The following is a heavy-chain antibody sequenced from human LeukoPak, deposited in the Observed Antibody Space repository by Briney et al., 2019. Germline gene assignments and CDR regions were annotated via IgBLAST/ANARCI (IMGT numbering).Heavy chain of an antibody. D-gene: IGHD2-15*01. V-gene: IGHV1-69*13. Sequence: ASVKVSCKASGYSFTSYYMHWVRQAPGQGLEWMGGIIPIFGTANYAQKFQGRVTITADESTSTAYMELSSLRSEDTAVYYCARGRYCSGGSCYGVKFDYWGQGTLVTVSS. CDR3: ARGRYCSGGSCYGVKFDY. CDR2: IIPIFGTA. CDR1: GYSFTSYY. J-gene: IGHJ4*02.